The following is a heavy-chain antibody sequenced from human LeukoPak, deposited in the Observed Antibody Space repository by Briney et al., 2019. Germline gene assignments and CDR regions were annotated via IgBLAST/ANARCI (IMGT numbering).Heavy chain of an antibody. D-gene: IGHD3-10*01. V-gene: IGHV3-43*01. CDR3: AKAYGSGSYGPYYYMDV. CDR2: ISWDGGGT. J-gene: IGHJ6*03. CDR1: GFSFDDYT. Sequence: PGGSLRLSCAASGFSFDDYTMHWVRQAPGQGLEWVSLISWDGGGTYYADSVKGRFTISRDNSKNSLYLQMNSLRTEDTALYYCAKAYGSGSYGPYYYMDVWGKGTTVTVSS.